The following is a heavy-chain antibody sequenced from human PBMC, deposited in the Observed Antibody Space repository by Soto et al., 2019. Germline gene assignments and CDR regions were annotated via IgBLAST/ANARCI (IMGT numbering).Heavy chain of an antibody. CDR1: GFAFSGYG. CDR2: TRHDGSNT. Sequence: GGSLRLSCAASGFAFSGYGMHWVRQAPGKGLEWVAVTRHDGSNTYYADSVRGRFTISRDNSNKMLYLQMNSLRAEDTAVYYCARDGVGTTTYFGYFDYWGQGTLVTVSS. CDR3: ARDGVGTTTYFGYFDY. D-gene: IGHD1-26*01. V-gene: IGHV3-33*01. J-gene: IGHJ4*02.